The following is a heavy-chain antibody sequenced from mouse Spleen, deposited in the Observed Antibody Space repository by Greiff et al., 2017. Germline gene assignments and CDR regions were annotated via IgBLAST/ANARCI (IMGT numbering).Heavy chain of an antibody. CDR3: ARRGGINLLLRFYWYFDV. CDR2: IDPSDSYT. J-gene: IGHJ1*01. CDR1: GYTFTSYW. V-gene: IGHV1-50*01. Sequence: QVQLQQPGAELVKPGASVKLSCKASGYTFTSYWMQWVKQRPGQGLEWIGEIDPSDSYTNYNQKFKGKATLTVDTSSSTAYMQLSSLTSEDSAVYYCARRGGINLLLRFYWYFDVWGAGTTVTVSS. D-gene: IGHD1-1*01.